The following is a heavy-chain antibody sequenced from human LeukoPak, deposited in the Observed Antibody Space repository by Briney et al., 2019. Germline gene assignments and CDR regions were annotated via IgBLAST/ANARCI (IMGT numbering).Heavy chain of an antibody. D-gene: IGHD3-16*01. J-gene: IGHJ4*02. CDR1: GFTFSSYG. CDR3: TKAKYYHFDY. CDR2: ISGSDDST. V-gene: IGHV3-23*01. Sequence: GGSLRLSCVTSGFTFSSYGMSWVRQAPGKGLEWVSAISGSDDSTYYADSVRGRFTISRDVSKNTLFLQMNSLRAEDTSLYYCTKAKYYHFDYWGQGTLVTVSS.